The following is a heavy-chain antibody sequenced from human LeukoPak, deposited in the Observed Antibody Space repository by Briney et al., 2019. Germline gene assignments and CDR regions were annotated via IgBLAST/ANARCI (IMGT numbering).Heavy chain of an antibody. CDR3: AKERSNGWYYFDY. CDR1: GFIFSSYG. J-gene: IGHJ4*02. V-gene: IGHV3-30*02. D-gene: IGHD6-19*01. Sequence: GGSLRLSCVASGFIFSSYGMHWVRQAPGKGLEWVAFVRYDGSNEYYADSVKGRFTISRDNSKDTLYLQMNSLRTEDTAVYYCAKERSNGWYYFDYWGQGTLLTVSS. CDR2: VRYDGSNE.